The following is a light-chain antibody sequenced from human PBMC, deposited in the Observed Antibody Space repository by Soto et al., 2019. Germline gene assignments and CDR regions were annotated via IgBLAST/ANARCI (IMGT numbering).Light chain of an antibody. J-gene: IGLJ3*02. Sequence: QSVLTQPPSVSGAPGQRVTISCTGSTSNIGAGFDVHWYQQLPGTAPRLLIYATNHRPSGVPDRFSGSKSGTSASLAIIGLQAGDEADYYCQSYDNSLSASVFGGGTKLTVL. CDR3: QSYDNSLSASV. CDR2: ATN. CDR1: TSNIGAGFD. V-gene: IGLV1-40*01.